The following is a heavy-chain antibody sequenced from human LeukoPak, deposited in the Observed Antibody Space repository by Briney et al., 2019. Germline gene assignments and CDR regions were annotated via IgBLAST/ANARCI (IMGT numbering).Heavy chain of an antibody. J-gene: IGHJ4*02. V-gene: IGHV4-59*01. D-gene: IGHD5-12*01. Sequence: SETLSLTXTVSGGSISSYYWSWIRQPPGKGLEWIGYIYYSGSTNYNPSLKSRVTISVDTSKNQFSLKLSSVTAADTAVYYCARDSKGGFLDYWGQGTLVTVSS. CDR1: GGSISSYY. CDR3: ARDSKGGFLDY. CDR2: IYYSGST.